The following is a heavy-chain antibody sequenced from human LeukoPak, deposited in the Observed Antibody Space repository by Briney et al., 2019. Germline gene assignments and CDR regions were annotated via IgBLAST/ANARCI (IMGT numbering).Heavy chain of an antibody. D-gene: IGHD1-14*01. J-gene: IGHJ4*02. CDR3: ARTRKTGPSFDY. V-gene: IGHV3-53*01. Sequence: PGGSLRLSCAVSANYMNWVRQAPGKGLEWVSIIYNGDTTYYADSVKGRFTISRDNAKDSLYLQMNSLRAEDTAVYYCARTRKTGPSFDYWGQGTLVTVSS. CDR2: IYNGDTT. CDR1: VSANY.